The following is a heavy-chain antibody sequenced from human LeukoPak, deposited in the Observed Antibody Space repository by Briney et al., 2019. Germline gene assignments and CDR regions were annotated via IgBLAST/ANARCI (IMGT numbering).Heavy chain of an antibody. V-gene: IGHV1-24*01. D-gene: IGHD3-10*01. CDR3: ATSGDGSGSYLRLKPLDY. Sequence: ASVKVSCKVSGYTLIELSMHWVRQAPGKGLEWMGGFDPEDGETIYAQKFQGRVTMTEDTSTDTAYMELSSLRSEDTAVYYCATSGDGSGSYLRLKPLDYWGQGTLVTVSS. CDR1: GYTLIELS. J-gene: IGHJ4*02. CDR2: FDPEDGET.